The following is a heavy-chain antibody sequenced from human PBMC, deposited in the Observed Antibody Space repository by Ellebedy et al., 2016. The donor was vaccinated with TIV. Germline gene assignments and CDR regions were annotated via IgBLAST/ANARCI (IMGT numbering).Heavy chain of an antibody. J-gene: IGHJ2*01. V-gene: IGHV3-23*01. CDR1: GFTFSRYA. CDR3: AKLRGATGSWYFDL. D-gene: IGHD1-26*01. CDR2: TSGGGGST. Sequence: PGGSLRLSCAASGFTFSRYAMSWVRQAPGKGLEWVSATSGGGGSTYYADSVKGRFTIPRDNSKNTLYLPMNSLRAEDTAVYYCAKLRGATGSWYFDLWGRGTLVPVSS.